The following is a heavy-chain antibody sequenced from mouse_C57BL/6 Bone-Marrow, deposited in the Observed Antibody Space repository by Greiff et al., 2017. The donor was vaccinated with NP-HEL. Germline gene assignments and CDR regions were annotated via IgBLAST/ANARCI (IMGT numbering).Heavy chain of an antibody. V-gene: IGHV5-12*01. CDR2: ISNGGGST. CDR1: GFTFSDYY. J-gene: IGHJ3*01. Sequence: EVMLVESGGGLVQPGGSLKLSCAASGFTFSDYYMYWVRQTPEKRLEWVAYISNGGGSTYYPDTVKGRFTISRDNAKNTLYLQMSRLKSEDTAMYYCASHGGWFAYWGQGTLVTVSA. D-gene: IGHD1-1*02. CDR3: ASHGGWFAY.